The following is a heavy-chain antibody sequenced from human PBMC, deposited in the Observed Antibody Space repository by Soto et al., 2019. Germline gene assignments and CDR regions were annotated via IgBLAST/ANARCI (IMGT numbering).Heavy chain of an antibody. J-gene: IGHJ4*02. CDR1: GGTFSSYA. V-gene: IGHV1-69*12. CDR3: ARGEGEQWLEREGIFDY. Sequence: QVQLVQSGAEVKKPGSSVKVSCKASGGTFSSYAISWVRQAPGQGLEWMGGIIPIFGTANYAQKFQGRVTITADESTSTAYMELRRLRSEDTAVYYCARGEGEQWLEREGIFDYWGQGTLVTVSS. D-gene: IGHD6-19*01. CDR2: IIPIFGTA.